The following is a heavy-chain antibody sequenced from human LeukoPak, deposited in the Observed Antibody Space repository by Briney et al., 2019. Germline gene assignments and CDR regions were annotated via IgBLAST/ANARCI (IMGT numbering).Heavy chain of an antibody. CDR1: GGSISSSSYY. D-gene: IGHD2-15*01. Sequence: SETLSLTCTVSGGSISSSSYYWGWIRQPPGKGLEWIGSIYYSGSTYYNPSLKSRVTISVDTSKNQFSLKLSSVTAADTAVYYCARHAYIENRFDPWGQGTLVTVSS. CDR2: IYYSGST. CDR3: ARHAYIENRFDP. J-gene: IGHJ5*02. V-gene: IGHV4-39*01.